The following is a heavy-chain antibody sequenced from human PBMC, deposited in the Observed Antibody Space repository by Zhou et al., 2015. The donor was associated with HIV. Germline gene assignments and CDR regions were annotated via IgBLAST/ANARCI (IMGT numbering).Heavy chain of an antibody. J-gene: IGHJ4*02. CDR2: IKTTADGGTT. CDR1: GFTFSNAW. Sequence: EVQLVESGGGLVKPGGSLTLSCAASGFTFSNAWMSWVRQAPGKGLDWVGRIKTTADGGTTDYTAPVKGRFILSRDDSKNTLYLQMKSLKTEDTAVYYCATGVHRGVRTFDYWGQGTLVTVSS. D-gene: IGHD3-10*01. CDR3: ATGVHRGVRTFDY. V-gene: IGHV3-15*01.